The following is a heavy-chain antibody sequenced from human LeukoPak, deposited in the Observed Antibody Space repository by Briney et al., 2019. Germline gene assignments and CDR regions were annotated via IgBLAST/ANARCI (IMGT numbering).Heavy chain of an antibody. CDR3: ARGLRNYYDSSGLDAFDI. V-gene: IGHV3-7*01. CDR1: GFTFSSYW. Sequence: GGSLRLSCAASGFTFSSYWMSWVRQAPGKGLEWVANIKQDGSEKYYVDSVKGRFTISRDNAKNSLYLQMNSLRAEDTAVYYCARGLRNYYDSSGLDAFDIWGQGTRVTVSS. J-gene: IGHJ3*02. CDR2: IKQDGSEK. D-gene: IGHD3-22*01.